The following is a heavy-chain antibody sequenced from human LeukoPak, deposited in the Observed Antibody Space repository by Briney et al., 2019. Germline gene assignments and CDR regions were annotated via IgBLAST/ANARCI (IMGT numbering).Heavy chain of an antibody. CDR1: GYTFTSYD. CDR2: MNPNSGNT. J-gene: IGHJ4*02. Sequence: AASVKVSCKASGYTFTSYDINWVRQATGQGLEWMGWMNPNSGNTGYAQNFQGRVTMTRNTSISTAYMELSSLRSEDTAVYYCAALPIVGATTGGYWGQGTLVTVSS. V-gene: IGHV1-8*01. CDR3: AALPIVGATTGGY. D-gene: IGHD1-26*01.